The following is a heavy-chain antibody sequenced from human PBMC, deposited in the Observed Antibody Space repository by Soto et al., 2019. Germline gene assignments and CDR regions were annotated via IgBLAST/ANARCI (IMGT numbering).Heavy chain of an antibody. CDR3: AKAWGDGESHSEY. CDR1: GFTFRNYA. V-gene: IGHV3-23*01. J-gene: IGHJ4*02. Sequence: EGQVLESGGGLVQPGGSLRLSCRASGFTFRNYAMSWVRQAPGKGLEWLSAIRDSGVHTYYADAVKCRFIISRDNSKNTLYLQMHRLRAGDTAVYYWAKAWGDGESHSEYWGQGPLVTVSS. CDR2: IRDSGVHT. D-gene: IGHD3-16*01.